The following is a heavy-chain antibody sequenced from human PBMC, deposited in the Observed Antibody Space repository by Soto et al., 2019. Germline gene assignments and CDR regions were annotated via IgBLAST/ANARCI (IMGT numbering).Heavy chain of an antibody. CDR1: GDSISSSFW. Sequence: SETLSLTCAVSGDSISSSFWWSWVRQPPGKGLEWIGEIYHTESTVYNPSLKSRVTISVDKSKNQFSLNLDSVTAADTAVYYCARYDFGAFDYWGRGILVTVSS. CDR2: IYHTEST. J-gene: IGHJ4*02. CDR3: ARYDFGAFDY. V-gene: IGHV4-4*02. D-gene: IGHD3-10*01.